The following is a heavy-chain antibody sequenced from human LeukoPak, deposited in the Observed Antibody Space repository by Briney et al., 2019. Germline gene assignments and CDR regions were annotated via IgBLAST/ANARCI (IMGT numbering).Heavy chain of an antibody. J-gene: IGHJ4*02. CDR1: EFTFSSYW. V-gene: IGHV3-74*01. D-gene: IGHD6-13*01. CDR3: AREAAAGPPTFDY. CDR2: INSDGSST. Sequence: PGGSLRLSCAASEFTFSSYWMSWVRQAPGKGLVWVSRINSDGSSTSYADSVKGRFTISRDNAKNTLYLQMNSLRAEDTAVYYCAREAAAGPPTFDYWGQGTLVTVSS.